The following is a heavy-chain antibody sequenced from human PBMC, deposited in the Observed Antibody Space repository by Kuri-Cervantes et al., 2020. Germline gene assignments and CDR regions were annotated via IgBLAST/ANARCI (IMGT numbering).Heavy chain of an antibody. CDR1: GFTFSRNA. J-gene: IGHJ6*02. V-gene: IGHV3-23*01. CDR3: ARDGVAVAGTPLYYYYGMDV. D-gene: IGHD6-19*01. CDR2: IIENGGST. Sequence: GESLKISCAASGFTFSRNAVSWVRQAPGKGLEWVSGIIENGGSTYYADSVKGRFSISRDNSKNTLYLQMNSLRAEDTAVYYCARDGVAVAGTPLYYYYGMDVWGQGTTVTVSS.